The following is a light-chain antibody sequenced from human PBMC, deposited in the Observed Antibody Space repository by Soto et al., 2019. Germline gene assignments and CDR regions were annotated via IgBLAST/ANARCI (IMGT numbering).Light chain of an antibody. CDR3: QQYVSSPRT. CDR2: GAS. CDR1: QSVSSSY. J-gene: IGKJ1*01. Sequence: EIVLTQSPGALSLSPGERATLSCGASQSVSSSYLAWYQQKPGQAPRLLIYGASTRATGIPDRFSGSGSGTDSTLTISRLEPEDFAVYYCQQYVSSPRTFGQGPKVEIK. V-gene: IGKV3-20*01.